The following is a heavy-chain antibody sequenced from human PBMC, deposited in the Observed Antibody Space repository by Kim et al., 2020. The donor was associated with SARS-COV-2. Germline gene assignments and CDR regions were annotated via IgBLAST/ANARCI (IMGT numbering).Heavy chain of an antibody. D-gene: IGHD6-13*01. J-gene: IGHJ6*02. CDR3: ARDTGIAAAGLPVAGGMDV. CDR1: GGSISSYY. V-gene: IGHV4-59*01. Sequence: SETLSLTCTVSGGSISSYYWSWIRQPPGKGLEWIGYIYYSGSTNYNPSLKSRVTISVDTSKNQFSLKLSSVTAADTAVYYCARDTGIAAAGLPVAGGMDVWGQGTTVTVSS. CDR2: IYYSGST.